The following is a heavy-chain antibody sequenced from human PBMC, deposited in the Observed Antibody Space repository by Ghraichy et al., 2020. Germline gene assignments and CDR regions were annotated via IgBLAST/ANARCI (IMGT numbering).Heavy chain of an antibody. CDR1: GFTFTSYS. Sequence: GGSLRLSCAASGFTFTSYSMNWVRQAPGKGLEWVSYISSSGSTIYYADSVKGRFTISRDNAKNSLYLQMNSLRDDDTAAYYCAKDPSCGSCYSVNPYFDYSGQGTLAIVSS. J-gene: IGHJ4*02. D-gene: IGHD2-15*01. CDR2: ISSSGSTI. CDR3: AKDPSCGSCYSVNPYFDY. V-gene: IGHV3-48*02.